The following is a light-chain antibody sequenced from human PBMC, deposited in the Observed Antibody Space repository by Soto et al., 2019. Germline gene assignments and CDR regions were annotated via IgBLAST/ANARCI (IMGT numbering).Light chain of an antibody. CDR2: DAS. CDR3: QQRSNWIT. J-gene: IGKJ5*01. V-gene: IGKV3D-20*02. Sequence: VLTQSPGTLSLSPGERATLSCRASQTVGSSFLAWFQHKPGQAPRLLIYDASNRATGIPARFSGSGSGTDFTLTISSLEPEDFAVYYCQQRSNWITFGQGTRLEIK. CDR1: QTVGSSF.